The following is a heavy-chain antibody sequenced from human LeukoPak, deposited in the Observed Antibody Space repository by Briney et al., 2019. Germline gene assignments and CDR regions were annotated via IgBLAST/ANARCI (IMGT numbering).Heavy chain of an antibody. CDR3: ARLLEWFGGNSAGY. D-gene: IGHD3-10*01. J-gene: IGHJ4*02. Sequence: SETLSLTCAVYGGSFSGYYWSWIRQPPGKGLEWIGEINHSGSTNYNPSLKSRVTISVDTSKNQFSLKLSSVTAADTAVYYCARLLEWFGGNSAGYWGQGTLVTVSP. CDR1: GGSFSGYY. V-gene: IGHV4-34*01. CDR2: INHSGST.